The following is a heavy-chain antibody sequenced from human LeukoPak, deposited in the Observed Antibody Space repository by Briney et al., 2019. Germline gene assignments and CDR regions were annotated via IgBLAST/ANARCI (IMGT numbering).Heavy chain of an antibody. V-gene: IGHV4-59*11. CDR2: IYYSGST. CDR3: ARLYDSSGYTNWLDP. CDR1: GGSISSHY. D-gene: IGHD3-22*01. J-gene: IGHJ5*02. Sequence: SETLSLTCTVSGGSISSHYWSWIRQPPGKGLEWIGYIYYSGSTKYNPSLKSRVTISVDTSESQFSLKLSSVTAADTAVYYCARLYDSSGYTNWLDPWGQGTLVTVSS.